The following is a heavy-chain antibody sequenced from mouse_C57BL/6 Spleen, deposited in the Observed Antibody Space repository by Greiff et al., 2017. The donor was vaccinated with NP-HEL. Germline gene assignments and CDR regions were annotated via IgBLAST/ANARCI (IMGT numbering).Heavy chain of an antibody. D-gene: IGHD2-5*01. V-gene: IGHV1-26*01. CDR2: INPNNGGT. CDR1: GYTFTDYY. J-gene: IGHJ3*01. Sequence: VQLQQSGPELVKPGASVKISCKASGYTFTDYYMNWVKQSHGKSLEWIGDINPNNGGTSYNQKFKGKATLTVDKSSSTAYMELRSLTSEDSAVYYCASAYYSNSGAYWGQGTLVTVSA. CDR3: ASAYYSNSGAY.